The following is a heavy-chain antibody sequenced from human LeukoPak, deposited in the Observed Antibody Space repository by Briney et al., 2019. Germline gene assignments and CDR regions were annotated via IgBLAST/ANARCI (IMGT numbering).Heavy chain of an antibody. CDR2: IKQDGSEK. D-gene: IGHD2-2*01. Sequence: GSLRPSCAASGFTFSSYWMSWVRQAPGKGLEWVAKIKQDGSEKYYVDSVKGRFTISRDNAKNSLYLQMNSLRAEDTAVYYCAREYCSSTSCSHAEYFQHWGQGTLVTVSS. CDR3: AREYCSSTSCSHAEYFQH. CDR1: GFTFSSYW. J-gene: IGHJ1*01. V-gene: IGHV3-7*01.